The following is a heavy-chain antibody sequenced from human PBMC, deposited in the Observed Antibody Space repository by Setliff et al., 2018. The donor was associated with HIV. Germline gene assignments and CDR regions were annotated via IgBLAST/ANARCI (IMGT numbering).Heavy chain of an antibody. J-gene: IGHJ4*02. V-gene: IGHV4-59*02. CDR2: IAYSGTTMYT. CDR3: ARLGAEDFSDYDWVDY. CDR1: SGSVNNYW. D-gene: IGHD5-12*01. Sequence: SETLSLTCNVSSGSVNNYWWTWIRQTPGKGLEWIADIAYSGTTMYTNYNPSLESRVIISEDTSRDQFFLNLNSVTAADTAVYYCARLGAEDFSDYDWVDYWGQGTLVTVSS.